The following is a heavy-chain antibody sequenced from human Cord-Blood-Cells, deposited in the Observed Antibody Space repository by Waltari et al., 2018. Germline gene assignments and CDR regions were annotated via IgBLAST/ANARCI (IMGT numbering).Heavy chain of an antibody. Sequence: EVQLLESGGGLVQPGGSLRLSCAASGFTFSSYAMSWVRQAPGKGLGCVSAISGSGGSTYYADSVKGRFTISRDNSKNTLYLQMNSLRAEDTAVYYCAKDGYSSSWFDYWGQGTLVTVSS. J-gene: IGHJ4*02. CDR3: AKDGYSSSWFDY. D-gene: IGHD6-13*01. CDR2: ISGSGGST. V-gene: IGHV3-23*01. CDR1: GFTFSSYA.